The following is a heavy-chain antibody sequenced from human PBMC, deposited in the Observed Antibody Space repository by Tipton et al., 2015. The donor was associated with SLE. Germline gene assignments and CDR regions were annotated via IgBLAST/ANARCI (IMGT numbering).Heavy chain of an antibody. CDR1: GGSISRHY. J-gene: IGHJ3*02. CDR2: IYYSGST. V-gene: IGHV4-59*11. Sequence: TLSLTCTVSGGSISRHYWSWIRQPPGKGLEWIGYIYYSGSTNYNPSLKSRVTISVDTSKNQFSLKLSSVTAADTAVYYCARWNSWAFDIWGQGTMVTVSS. CDR3: ARWNSWAFDI. D-gene: IGHD1-7*01.